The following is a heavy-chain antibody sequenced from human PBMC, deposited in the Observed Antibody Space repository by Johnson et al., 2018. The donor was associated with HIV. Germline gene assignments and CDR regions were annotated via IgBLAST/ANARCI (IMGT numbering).Heavy chain of an antibody. CDR1: DFTFSSYG. Sequence: VQLVESGGGVVQPGGSLRLSCAASDFTFSSYGMHWVRQAPGKGLEWVALIWYDGSNKYYADSVKGRFTISRDNSKNTVYLQMNSLRAEDTAVYYCARPLNNFPSNFDAFDIWGQGTMVTVSS. J-gene: IGHJ3*02. CDR3: ARPLNNFPSNFDAFDI. D-gene: IGHD4-11*01. V-gene: IGHV3-33*01. CDR2: IWYDGSNK.